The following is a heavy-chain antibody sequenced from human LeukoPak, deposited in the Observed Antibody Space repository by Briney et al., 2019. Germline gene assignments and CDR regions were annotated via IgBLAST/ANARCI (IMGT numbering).Heavy chain of an antibody. V-gene: IGHV4-59*11. CDR2: IYNNGRT. CDR3: ARDTRYYDSSGYYVFDI. CDR1: GGSIRSHY. J-gene: IGHJ3*02. D-gene: IGHD3-22*01. Sequence: SETLSLTCTVSGGSIRSHYWSWIRQPPGKGLEWIGYIYNNGRTDYNPSLKSRVIISLDTSKNQLSLKLTSVTAADTAVYYCARDTRYYDSSGYYVFDIWGQGTKVTVSS.